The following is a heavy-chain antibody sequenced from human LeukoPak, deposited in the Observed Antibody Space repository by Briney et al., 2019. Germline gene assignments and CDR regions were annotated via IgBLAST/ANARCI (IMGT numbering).Heavy chain of an antibody. J-gene: IGHJ5*02. CDR1: GYTFTSYD. Sequence: GASVKVSCKASGYTFTSYDINWVRQAPGQGLEWLGWISAYNGNTNYAQKLQGRVTMTTDTSTSTAYMELRSLRSDDTAVYYCARVTMVRETNWFDPWGQGTLVTVSS. CDR2: ISAYNGNT. CDR3: ARVTMVRETNWFDP. D-gene: IGHD3-10*01. V-gene: IGHV1-18*01.